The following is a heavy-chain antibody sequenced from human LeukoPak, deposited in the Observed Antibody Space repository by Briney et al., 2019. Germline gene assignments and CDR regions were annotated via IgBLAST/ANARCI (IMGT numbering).Heavy chain of an antibody. J-gene: IGHJ4*02. Sequence: GGSLRLSCAASGFTFSSYAMSWVRQAPGKGLEWVSNISGSGGSTSHADSVKGRFTISRDNSKNTLYLQMNSLRAEDTSIYYCAKTYFYRSGGAYWGQGTLVTVSS. D-gene: IGHD3-10*01. CDR2: ISGSGGST. V-gene: IGHV3-23*01. CDR3: AKTYFYRSGGAY. CDR1: GFTFSSYA.